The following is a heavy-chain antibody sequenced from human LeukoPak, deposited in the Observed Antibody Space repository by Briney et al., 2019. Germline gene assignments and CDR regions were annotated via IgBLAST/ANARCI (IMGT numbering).Heavy chain of an antibody. CDR1: GYTFTGYY. V-gene: IGHV1-2*02. CDR2: INSNSGGT. Sequence: AAVKVSCKASGYTFTGYYLHWVRQAPGQGLEWLGWINSNSGGTHYAQKFQGRVTVTRDTSISTAYMEHNSLRSEDTALYYCVRPMTGTGLTYYYYGMDIWGQGTTVT. CDR3: VRPMTGTGLTYYYYGMDI. J-gene: IGHJ6*02. D-gene: IGHD1-1*01.